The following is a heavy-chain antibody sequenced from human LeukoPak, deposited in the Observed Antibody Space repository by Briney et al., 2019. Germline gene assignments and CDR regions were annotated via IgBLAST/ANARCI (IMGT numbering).Heavy chain of an antibody. CDR3: AELGITMIGGV. CDR1: GFTVTRNY. V-gene: IGHV3-66*01. Sequence: GGSLRLSCAVSGFTVTRNYMTWVRQAPGKGPEWLSVLYPGGDTYYLDSVKGRFTISRDNSKNTLYLQMNSLRAEDTAVYYCAELGITMIGGVWGKGTTVTISS. D-gene: IGHD3-10*02. J-gene: IGHJ6*04. CDR2: LYPGGDT.